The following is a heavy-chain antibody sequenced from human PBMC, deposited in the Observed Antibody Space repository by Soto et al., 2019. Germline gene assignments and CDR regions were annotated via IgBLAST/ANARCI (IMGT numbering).Heavy chain of an antibody. CDR2: IFSGTGGT. V-gene: IGHV3-23*01. D-gene: IGHD2-15*01. CDR1: GFTMSTYT. CDR3: ARDRQPDGIWTFDY. J-gene: IGHJ4*02. Sequence: PGGSLRLSCSASGFTMSTYTMGWVRLATGKRLEWVSTIFSGTGGTKYAHSVTGRFTISRDISRNILYLQMNALGVDDTAVYFCARDRQPDGIWTFDYCGRGIQVTVSS.